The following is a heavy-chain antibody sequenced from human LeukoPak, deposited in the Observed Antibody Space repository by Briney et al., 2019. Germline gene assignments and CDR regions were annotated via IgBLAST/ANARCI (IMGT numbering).Heavy chain of an antibody. D-gene: IGHD5-18*01. J-gene: IGHJ4*02. V-gene: IGHV3-30*18. CDR1: GFTFSSYA. CDR2: MSYDGFNK. Sequence: GGSLRLSCAASGFTFSSYAMHWVRQSLGKGLEWVAVMSYDGFNKYYADSVKGRFSISRDNSKNTLYLQMNSLRAEDTAVYYCAKTKGYSYGYYFDYWGQGTLVTVSS. CDR3: AKTKGYSYGYYFDY.